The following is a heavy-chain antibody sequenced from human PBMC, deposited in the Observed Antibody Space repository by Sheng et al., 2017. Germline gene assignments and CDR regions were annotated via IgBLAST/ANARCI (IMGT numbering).Heavy chain of an antibody. CDR2: IRYDGSNT. CDR3: AKAGNGGNWFDP. V-gene: IGHV3-30*02. D-gene: IGHD2-8*01. J-gene: IGHJ5*02. Sequence: QVQLVESGGGVVQPGGSLRLSCAASGFTFSSSGMHWVRQAPGKGLEWVAFIRYDGSNTYYADSVKGRFTISRDISKNTLYLQMNSLRAEDTALYYCAKAGNGGNWFDPWGPGTLVTVSS. CDR1: GFTFSSSG.